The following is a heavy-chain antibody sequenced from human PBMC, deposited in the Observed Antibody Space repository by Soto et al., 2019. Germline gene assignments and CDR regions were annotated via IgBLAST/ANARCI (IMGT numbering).Heavy chain of an antibody. Sequence: QVQLVQSGAEVKKPGSSVKVSCKASGGTFSSYSINWVRQAPGQGLEWMGRITPILGIANYAQKFQGRVTINADKSTSTAYMELSSLRSEDTAVNYCAREPYGDYSGYWGQGSLVTVS. J-gene: IGHJ4*02. CDR2: ITPILGIA. V-gene: IGHV1-69*08. D-gene: IGHD4-17*01. CDR1: GGTFSSYS. CDR3: AREPYGDYSGY.